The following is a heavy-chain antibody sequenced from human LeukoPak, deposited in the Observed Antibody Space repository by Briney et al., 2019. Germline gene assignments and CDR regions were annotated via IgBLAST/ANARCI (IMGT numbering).Heavy chain of an antibody. D-gene: IGHD2-2*01. J-gene: IGHJ4*02. CDR3: ARVRCSSTSCYLDY. CDR2: IYHSGST. V-gene: IGHV4-30-2*01. Sequence: SETLSLTCTVSGGSISSGGYYWSWIRQPPGKGLEWIGYIYHSGSTYYNPSLKSRVTISVDRSKNQFSLKLSSVTAADTAVYYCARVRCSSTSCYLDYWGQGTLVTVSS. CDR1: GGSISSGGYY.